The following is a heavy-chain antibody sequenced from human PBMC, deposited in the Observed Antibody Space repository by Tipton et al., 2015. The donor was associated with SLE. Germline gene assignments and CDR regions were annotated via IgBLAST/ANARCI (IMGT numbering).Heavy chain of an antibody. CDR3: ARDPATAETRNYYDY. CDR2: VFSSGTT. CDR1: SGSVSSGAYY. V-gene: IGHV4-31*03. J-gene: IGHJ4*02. Sequence: TLSLTCTVSSGSVSSGAYYWSWIRQHPGKGLEWIGYVFSSGTTYYNPSLQGRLSMSLDTSKNQLSLQLSSVTSADTAVYYCARDPATAETRNYYDYWGQGTLVTVSS. D-gene: IGHD1-7*01.